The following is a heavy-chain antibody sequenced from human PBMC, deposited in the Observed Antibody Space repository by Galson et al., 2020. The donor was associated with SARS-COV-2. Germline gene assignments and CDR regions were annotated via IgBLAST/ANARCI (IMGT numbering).Heavy chain of an antibody. J-gene: IGHJ5*01. CDR3: ARGKATPDS. V-gene: IGHV4-59*01. CDR1: GGSTSSNY. CDR2: IHYSGSS. Sequence: ASETLSLTCSVSGGSTSSNYWSWIRQSPGKGLEWIGYIHYSGSSNYNPSLRGRVSFSVDTSKNQFSLNLSSVTAADTGIYHCARGKATPDSWGQGTRVTVSS.